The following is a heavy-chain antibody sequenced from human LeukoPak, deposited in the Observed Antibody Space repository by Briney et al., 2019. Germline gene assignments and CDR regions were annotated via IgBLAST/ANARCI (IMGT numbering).Heavy chain of an antibody. CDR1: GFTFSNYG. V-gene: IGHV3-33*01. D-gene: IGHD6-19*01. J-gene: IGHJ5*02. Sequence: PGRSLRLSCAASGFTFSNYGMHWVRQAPGKGLEWVAVIWYDGSNKYYADSVKGRFTISRDNSKNTLYLQMNSLRAEDTAVYYCVRVAVAGNPNNWFDPWGQGTLVTVSS. CDR3: VRVAVAGNPNNWFDP. CDR2: IWYDGSNK.